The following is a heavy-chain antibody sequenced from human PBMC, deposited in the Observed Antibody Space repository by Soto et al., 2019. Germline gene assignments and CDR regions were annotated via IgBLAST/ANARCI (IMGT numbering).Heavy chain of an antibody. V-gene: IGHV3-30*03. CDR3: ARVAY. CDR1: GFTFSSYG. Sequence: GGSLRLSCAASGFTFSSYGMHWVRQAPGKGLEWVAVISYDGSKKYYADSVKGRFIISRDNAQNSLFLQMNTLRPEDTAMYYCARVAYWGPGTQVTVSS. CDR2: ISYDGSKK. J-gene: IGHJ4*02.